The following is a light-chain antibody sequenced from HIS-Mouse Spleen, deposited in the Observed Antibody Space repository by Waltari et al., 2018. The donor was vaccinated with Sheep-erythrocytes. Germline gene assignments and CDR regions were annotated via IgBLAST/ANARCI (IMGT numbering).Light chain of an antibody. Sequence: LTQPPSVSGSPGQSVTISCTGTSSDVGGYNYVSWYQQHPGKAPKLMNYDVSKRPSGVPDRFSGSKSGNTASLTISGLQAEDEADYYCCSYAGSYNHVFATGTKVTVL. CDR1: SSDVGGYNY. CDR2: DVS. V-gene: IGLV2-11*01. CDR3: CSYAGSYNHV. J-gene: IGLJ1*01.